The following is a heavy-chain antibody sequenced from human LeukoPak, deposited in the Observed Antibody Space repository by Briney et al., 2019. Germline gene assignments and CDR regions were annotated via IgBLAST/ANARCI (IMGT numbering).Heavy chain of an antibody. CDR1: GFSFSSIW. V-gene: IGHV3-74*01. Sequence: GGSLRLSCDGSGFSFSSIWMYWVRQVPGKGLVWVSRINSDGNTINYADSVRGRFTVSRDNAKNTLYLQMNSLRVEDTALYYCARGQSYMDVWGKGTTVTAFS. CDR3: ARGQSYMDV. CDR2: INSDGNTI. J-gene: IGHJ6*03.